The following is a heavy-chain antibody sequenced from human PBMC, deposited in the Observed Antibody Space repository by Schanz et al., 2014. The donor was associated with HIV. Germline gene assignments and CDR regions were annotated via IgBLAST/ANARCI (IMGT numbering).Heavy chain of an antibody. Sequence: VQLVESGGGLVKPGGSLRLSCAASGFLFSSYGMSWVRQAPGKGLEWVSIISGGGGKTYYADSVKGRFTISRDSSKNTVYLQMNGLRADDTAVYYCARVRDTSYYDSSAYYLDYWGQGTLVTVSS. D-gene: IGHD3-22*01. CDR1: GFLFSSYG. V-gene: IGHV3-23*04. CDR2: ISGGGGKT. J-gene: IGHJ4*02. CDR3: ARVRDTSYYDSSAYYLDY.